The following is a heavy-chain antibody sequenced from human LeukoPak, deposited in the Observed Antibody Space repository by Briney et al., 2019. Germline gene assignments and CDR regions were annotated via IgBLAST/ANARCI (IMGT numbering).Heavy chain of an antibody. CDR3: ARIYSYGYRGTYYYMDV. J-gene: IGHJ6*03. Sequence: TSETLSLTCTVSGGSISSHYWSWFRQPPGKGLEWIGYIYYSGSTNYNPSLKSRVTISVDTSKNQFSLKLSSVTAADTAVYYCARIYSYGYRGTYYYMDVWGKGTTVTVSS. CDR2: IYYSGST. V-gene: IGHV4-59*11. CDR1: GGSISSHY. D-gene: IGHD5-18*01.